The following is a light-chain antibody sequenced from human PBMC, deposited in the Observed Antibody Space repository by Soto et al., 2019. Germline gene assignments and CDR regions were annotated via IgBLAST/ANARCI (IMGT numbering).Light chain of an antibody. V-gene: IGLV2-14*03. J-gene: IGLJ3*02. CDR3: SSHTSSSIWV. CDR1: SSDVGDYNF. Sequence: QSVLTQPASVSGSPGQSITISCTGTSSDVGDYNFVSWYQQLPGKAPKLMIYEVSHRPSGVSNRFSGSKSGNTASLTISGLLAEDAAHYYCSSHTSSSIWVFGGGTKLTVL. CDR2: EVS.